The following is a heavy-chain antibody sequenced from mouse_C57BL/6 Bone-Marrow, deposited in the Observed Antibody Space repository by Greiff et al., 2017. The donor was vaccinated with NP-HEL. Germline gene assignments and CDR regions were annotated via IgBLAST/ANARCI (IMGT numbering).Heavy chain of an antibody. CDR3: ARNLVTGTSFAY. CDR2: IWSGGST. D-gene: IGHD4-1*01. Sequence: VKVVESGPGLVQPSQSLSITCTVSGFSLTSYGVHWVRQSPGKGLEWLGVIWSGGSTDYNAAFISRLSISKDNSKSQGFFKMNSLQADDTAIYYCARNLVTGTSFAYWGQGTLVTVSA. J-gene: IGHJ3*01. V-gene: IGHV2-2*01. CDR1: GFSLTSYG.